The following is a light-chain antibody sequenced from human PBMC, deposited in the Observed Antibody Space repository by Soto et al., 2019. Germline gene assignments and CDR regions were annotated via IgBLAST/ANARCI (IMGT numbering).Light chain of an antibody. Sequence: DVPMTQSPSSLSASVGARGTITCRASQSISSYLNWYQQKPGKAPKLLIYAASSLQSGVPARFSGSGSGTDFTLTISSLEPEDFAVYYCQQRSNWLSITFGQGTRLEIK. CDR2: AAS. V-gene: IGKV1-39*01. J-gene: IGKJ5*01. CDR3: QQRSNWLSIT. CDR1: QSISSY.